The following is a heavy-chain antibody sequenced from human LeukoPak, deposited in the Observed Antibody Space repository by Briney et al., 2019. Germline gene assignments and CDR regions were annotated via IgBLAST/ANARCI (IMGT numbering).Heavy chain of an antibody. CDR2: INPSSGST. D-gene: IGHD5-18*01. CDR3: ARVLGAHRYGSIDH. CDR1: GYTFTTYY. Sequence: ASVEVSCKASGYTFTTYYMHWVRQAPGQGLEWMGIINPSSGSTSYAQKFQGRVTMTRDTSTSTVYMELSSLRSEDTAIYYCARVLGAHRYGSIDHWGQGTLVTVSS. V-gene: IGHV1-46*01. J-gene: IGHJ4*02.